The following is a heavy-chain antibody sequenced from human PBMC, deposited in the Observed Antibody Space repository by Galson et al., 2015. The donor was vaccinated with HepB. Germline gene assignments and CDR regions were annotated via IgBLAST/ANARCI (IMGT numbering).Heavy chain of an antibody. V-gene: IGHV1-46*01. CDR2: INPSGGST. CDR1: GYTFTSYY. D-gene: IGHD2-8*01. CDR3: ARDLGYCTNGVCSDNWFDP. J-gene: IGHJ5*02. Sequence: SVKVSCKASGYTFTSYYMHWVRQAPGQGLEWMGIINPSGGSTSYAQKFQGRVTMTRDTSTSTVYMELSSLRSEDTAVYYCARDLGYCTNGVCSDNWFDPWGQGTLVTVSS.